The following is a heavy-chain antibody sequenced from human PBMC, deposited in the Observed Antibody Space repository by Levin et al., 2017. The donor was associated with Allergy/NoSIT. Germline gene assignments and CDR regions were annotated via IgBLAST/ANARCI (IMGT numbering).Heavy chain of an antibody. V-gene: IGHV3-48*04. CDR3: AKSWGRGSYGWNFDY. CDR2: ISSSSSTT. CDR1: GFTFSSYS. J-gene: IGHJ4*02. D-gene: IGHD1-26*01. Sequence: GGSLRLSCAASGFTFSSYSMNWVRQAPGKGLEWVSYISSSSSTTYYADCAKGRFTISRDNAKNSLYLQMNSLRAEDTAVYYCAKSWGRGSYGWNFDYWGQGTLVTVSS.